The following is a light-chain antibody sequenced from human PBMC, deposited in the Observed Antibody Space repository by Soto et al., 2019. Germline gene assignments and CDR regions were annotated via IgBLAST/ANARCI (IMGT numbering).Light chain of an antibody. CDR3: SPTAGRKKWGV. V-gene: IGLV2-8*01. Sequence: QSALTQPPSASGSPGQSVTISCTGTSSDVGSYDYVSWYQQHPGKAPKLMIYEVSKRPSGVPDRFSGSKSGNTASLTVSGLQAEDGADYYRSPTAGRKKWGVFGGGTQLTVL. J-gene: IGLJ3*02. CDR1: SSDVGSYDY. CDR2: EVS.